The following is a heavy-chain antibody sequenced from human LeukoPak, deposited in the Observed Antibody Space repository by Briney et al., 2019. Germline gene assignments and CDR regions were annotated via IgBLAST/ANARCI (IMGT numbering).Heavy chain of an antibody. CDR2: IYYSGST. Sequence: PSETLSLTCTLSGGSFSSYYWSWIRQPPGKGLEWIGYIYYSGSTNYNPSLKSRVTISVDTSKNQFSLKLSSVTATDTAVYYCARDPKQQLVPFDYWGQGTLVTVSS. D-gene: IGHD6-13*01. J-gene: IGHJ4*02. V-gene: IGHV4-59*01. CDR1: GGSFSSYY. CDR3: ARDPKQQLVPFDY.